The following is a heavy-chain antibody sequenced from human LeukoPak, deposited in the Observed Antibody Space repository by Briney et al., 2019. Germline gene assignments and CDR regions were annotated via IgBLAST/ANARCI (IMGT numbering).Heavy chain of an antibody. V-gene: IGHV4-39*07. CDR2: IYYSGST. CDR3: ARDLVDIVATSEVHAFDI. D-gene: IGHD5-12*01. CDR1: GGSISSSSYY. J-gene: IGHJ3*02. Sequence: SETLSLTCTVSGGSISSSSYYWGWIRQPPGKGLEWIGSIYYSGSTYYNPSLKSRVTISVDTSKNQLSLKLSSVTAADTAVYYCARDLVDIVATSEVHAFDIWGQGTMVTVSS.